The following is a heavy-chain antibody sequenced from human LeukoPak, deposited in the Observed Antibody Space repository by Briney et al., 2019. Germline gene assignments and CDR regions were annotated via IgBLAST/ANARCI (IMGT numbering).Heavy chain of an antibody. Sequence: GGSLRLSCAASGFSFSSYAMTWVRQAPGKGLEWVSAITSSGDTTYYADSVKGRFTISRDNSKNTLYLQMNSLRAEDTAVYFCAKRLGVAGCMPGDYWGQGTLVTVSS. CDR1: GFSFSSYA. CDR2: ITSSGDTT. V-gene: IGHV3-23*01. J-gene: IGHJ4*02. D-gene: IGHD6-13*01. CDR3: AKRLGVAGCMPGDY.